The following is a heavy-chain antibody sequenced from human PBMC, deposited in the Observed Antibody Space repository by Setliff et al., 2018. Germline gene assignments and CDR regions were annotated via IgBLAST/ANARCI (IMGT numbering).Heavy chain of an antibody. CDR2: VSYFGSG. Sequence: LSLTCTVSGLSLSSTTYYWAWVRQPPGKGLEWIGSVSYFGSGYYNPSLRGRVATSLDTSRNQFSLKLTSVTAADTAVYYFRLAHCNDTSCEEALDYWSQGTLVTVSS. CDR3: RLAHCNDTSCEEALDY. D-gene: IGHD2-2*01. CDR1: GLSLSSTTYY. V-gene: IGHV4-39*07. J-gene: IGHJ4*02.